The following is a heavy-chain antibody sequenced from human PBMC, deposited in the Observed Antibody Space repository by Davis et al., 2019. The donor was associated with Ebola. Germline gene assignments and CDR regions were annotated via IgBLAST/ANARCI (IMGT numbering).Heavy chain of an antibody. CDR2: IWYDGTKQ. D-gene: IGHD1-1*01. V-gene: IGHV3-33*01. CDR3: ARDINWKDVYGLDV. J-gene: IGHJ6*02. Sequence: GESLKISCAASGFSFSAFGMHWVRQAPGKGLEWVALIWYDGTKQYYADSVNGRFTISRDNSKNTLYLQMNSLRAEDTAVYYCARDINWKDVYGLDVWGQGTTVTVSS. CDR1: GFSFSAFG.